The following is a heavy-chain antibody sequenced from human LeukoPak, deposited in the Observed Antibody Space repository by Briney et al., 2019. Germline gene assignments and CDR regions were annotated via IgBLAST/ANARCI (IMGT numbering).Heavy chain of an antibody. J-gene: IGHJ4*02. V-gene: IGHV3-23*01. D-gene: IGHD3-16*01. CDR2: INGNGGTT. CDR3: AKDTPLCYFDY. Sequence: GGSLRLSCAASGFTFSSYALSWVRQAPGKGLEWVSTINGNGGTTYYADSVKGRFTISRDNSKNTLYLQMNSLRADDTAVYYCAKDTPLCYFDYWGQGTLVTVSS. CDR1: GFTFSSYA.